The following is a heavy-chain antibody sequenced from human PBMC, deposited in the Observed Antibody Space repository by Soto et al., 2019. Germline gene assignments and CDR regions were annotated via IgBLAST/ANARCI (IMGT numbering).Heavy chain of an antibody. CDR1: GGTFSSYA. D-gene: IGHD6-6*01. CDR2: IIPIFGTA. V-gene: IGHV1-69*13. CDR3: ARDLEYSSSSFWFDP. Sequence: ASVKVSCKASGGTFSSYAISWVRQAPGQGLEWMGGIIPIFGTANYAQKFQGRVTITADESTSTAYMELSSLRSEDTAVYYCARDLEYSSSSFWFDPWGQGTLVPVSS. J-gene: IGHJ5*02.